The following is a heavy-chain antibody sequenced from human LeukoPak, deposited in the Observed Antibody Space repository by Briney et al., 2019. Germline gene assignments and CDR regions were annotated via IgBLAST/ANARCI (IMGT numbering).Heavy chain of an antibody. Sequence: ASVKVSCKASGYTFTSYAMHWVRQAPGQRLEWMGWINAGNGNTKYSQKFQGRVTITRDTSASTVYMELSSLRSEDTAVYYCARVRGSGAAGFDYWGQGTLVTVSS. CDR1: GYTFTSYA. CDR2: INAGNGNT. D-gene: IGHD3-10*01. V-gene: IGHV1-3*01. J-gene: IGHJ4*02. CDR3: ARVRGSGAAGFDY.